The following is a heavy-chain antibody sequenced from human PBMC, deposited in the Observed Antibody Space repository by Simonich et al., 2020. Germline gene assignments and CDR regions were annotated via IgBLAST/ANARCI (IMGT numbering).Heavy chain of an antibody. CDR3: ARDGLGTAYYYYMDV. Sequence: EVQLVESGGGLVQPGGSLILSCAASGFTFSSYWMSWVRPAPGKWLELVANIKQDGREKYYVDSVKGRFTISRDNAKNSLYLKMNSRRAEDTAVYYCARDGLGTAYYYYMDVWGKGTTVTVSS. D-gene: IGHD7-27*01. V-gene: IGHV3-7*01. CDR1: GFTFSSYW. CDR2: IKQDGREK. J-gene: IGHJ6*03.